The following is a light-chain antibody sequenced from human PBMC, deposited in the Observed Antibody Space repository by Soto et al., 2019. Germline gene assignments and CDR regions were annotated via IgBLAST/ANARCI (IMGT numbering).Light chain of an antibody. V-gene: IGLV2-14*01. CDR3: SSYTSSSTLYV. J-gene: IGLJ1*01. CDR2: EVS. CDR1: SSDVGGYNY. Sequence: QSALTQPASLSGSPGQSITISCTVTSSDVGGYNYVSWYQQHPGKAPKLMIYEVSNRPSGVSNRFSGSKSGNTASLTVSGLQAEDEADYYCSSYTSSSTLYVFGTGTKLTVL.